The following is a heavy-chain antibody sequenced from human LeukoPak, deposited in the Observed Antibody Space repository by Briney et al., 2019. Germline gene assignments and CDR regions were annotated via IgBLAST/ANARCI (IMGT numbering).Heavy chain of an antibody. CDR3: ARVLRSYSSSSGGAFDI. CDR1: GYTFTGYY. Sequence: ASVKVSCKASGYTFTGYYMHWVRQAPGQGLEWMGWINPNSGGTNYAQKFQGRVTMTRDTSISTAYMELSRLRSEDTAVYYCARVLRSYSSSSGGAFDIWGQGTMVTVSS. V-gene: IGHV1-2*02. CDR2: INPNSGGT. J-gene: IGHJ3*02. D-gene: IGHD6-6*01.